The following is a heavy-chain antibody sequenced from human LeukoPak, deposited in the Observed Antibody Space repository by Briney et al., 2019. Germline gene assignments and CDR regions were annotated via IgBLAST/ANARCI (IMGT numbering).Heavy chain of an antibody. CDR3: TTEDYDILTGYFFDY. V-gene: IGHV3-15*01. J-gene: IGHJ4*02. CDR1: GFTFSNAR. Sequence: GGSLRLSCAASGFTFSNARMSWVRQAPGKGLEWVGRIKSKTDGGTTDYAAPVKGRFTISRDDSKNTLYLQMNSLKTEDTAVYYCTTEDYDILTGYFFDYWGQGTLVTVSS. CDR2: IKSKTDGGTT. D-gene: IGHD3-9*01.